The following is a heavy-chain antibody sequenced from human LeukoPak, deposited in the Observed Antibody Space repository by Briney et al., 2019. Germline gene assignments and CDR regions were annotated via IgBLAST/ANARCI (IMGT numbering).Heavy chain of an antibody. V-gene: IGHV1-24*01. Sequence: AASVKVSCKVSGYTLTELSMHWVRQAPGKGLEWMGGFDPEDGETIYAQKFQGRVTMTEGTSTDTAYMELSSLRSEDTAVYYCATRGLPYFQHWGQGTLVTVSS. CDR2: FDPEDGET. CDR3: ATRGLPYFQH. D-gene: IGHD4-11*01. J-gene: IGHJ1*01. CDR1: GYTLTELS.